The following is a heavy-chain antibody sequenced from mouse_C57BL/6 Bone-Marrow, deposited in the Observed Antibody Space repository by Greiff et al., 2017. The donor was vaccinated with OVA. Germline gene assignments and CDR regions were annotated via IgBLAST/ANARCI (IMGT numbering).Heavy chain of an antibody. CDR1: GYTFTGYG. D-gene: IGHD4-1*01. J-gene: IGHJ1*03. CDR3: ANDWEGWYFDV. CDR2: IHPPDSVP. Sequence: QVQLQQPGAELVKPGASVKVSCKASGYTFTGYGLNWVKQSPGNGLRWIGGIHPPDSVPNYNQKFKGKATLTVDKSSSTAYMQLSSLKSEDSAVYYCANDWEGWYFDVWGTGTTVTVSS. V-gene: IGHV1-74*01.